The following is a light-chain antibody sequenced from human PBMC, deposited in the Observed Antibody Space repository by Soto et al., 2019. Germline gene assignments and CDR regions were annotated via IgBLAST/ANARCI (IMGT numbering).Light chain of an antibody. CDR3: QHYDYPIT. CDR2: DAS. J-gene: IGKJ5*01. V-gene: IGKV1-33*01. CDR1: HDISNN. Sequence: DIQMTQSPGSLSGCVGGSVSITCQASHDISNNLNWYQQKPGKAPKLLIYDASNLEIGVPSRFSGSGSGTDFTFTISSLQTEDIATYYCQHYDYPITFGQGTRLEIK.